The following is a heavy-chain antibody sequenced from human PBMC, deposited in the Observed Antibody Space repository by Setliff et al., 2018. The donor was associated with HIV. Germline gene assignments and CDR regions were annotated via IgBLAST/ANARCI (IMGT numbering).Heavy chain of an antibody. D-gene: IGHD3-10*01. CDR2: IYYSGST. Sequence: PSETLSLTCTVSGGSISSSSYYWGWIRQPPGKGLEWIGSIYYSGSTNYNPSLKSRVTMSVDTSKNQFSLKLSSVTAADTAVYYCASGGPLGWVRGVSNWFDPWGQGTLVTVSS. CDR1: GGSISSSSYY. J-gene: IGHJ5*02. V-gene: IGHV4-39*07. CDR3: ASGGPLGWVRGVSNWFDP.